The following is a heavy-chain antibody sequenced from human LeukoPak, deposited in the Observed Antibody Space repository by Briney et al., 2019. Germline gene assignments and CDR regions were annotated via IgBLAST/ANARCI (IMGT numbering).Heavy chain of an antibody. CDR3: ARETTAMVDY. Sequence: GGSLRLSCAASGFTFSSYAMHWVRQAPGKGPEWVAVISYDGSNKYYADSVKGRFTISRDNSKNTLYLQMNSLRAEDTAVYYCARETTAMVDYWGQGTLVTVSS. D-gene: IGHD5-18*01. CDR2: ISYDGSNK. J-gene: IGHJ4*02. V-gene: IGHV3-30-3*01. CDR1: GFTFSSYA.